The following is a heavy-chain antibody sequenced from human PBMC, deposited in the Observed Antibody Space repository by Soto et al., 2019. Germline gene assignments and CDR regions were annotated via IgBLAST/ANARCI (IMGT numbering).Heavy chain of an antibody. D-gene: IGHD6-25*01. CDR1: GFTFSDYY. J-gene: IGHJ4*01. V-gene: IGHV3-11*05. CDR2: ISSSITDT. Sequence: QVRLVESGGGLVKPGGSLRLSCAASGFTFSDYYMSWIRQAPGKGLEWLSYISSSITDTSYADSVKGRFIISRDNAKNSLHLQINSLRVEDPAVYYWAREGTGNSGWYVDFWGHGTLVTVFS. CDR3: AREGTGNSGWYVDF.